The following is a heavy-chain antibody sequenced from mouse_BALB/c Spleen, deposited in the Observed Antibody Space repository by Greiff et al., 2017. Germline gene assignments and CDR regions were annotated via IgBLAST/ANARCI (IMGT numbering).Heavy chain of an antibody. Sequence: EVKLEESGGGLVKPGGSLKLSCAASGFTFSSYAMSCVRQTPEKRLEWVASISSGGSTYYPDSVKGRFTISRDNARNILYLQMSSLRSEDTAMYYCARGGGSTYWGQGTLVTVSA. CDR1: GFTFSSYA. J-gene: IGHJ3*01. CDR3: ARGGGSTY. CDR2: ISSGGST. D-gene: IGHD3-1*01. V-gene: IGHV5-6-5*01.